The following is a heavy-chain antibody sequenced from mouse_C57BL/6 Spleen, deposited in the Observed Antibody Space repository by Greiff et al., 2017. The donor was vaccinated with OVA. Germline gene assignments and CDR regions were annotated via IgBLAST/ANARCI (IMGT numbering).Heavy chain of an antibody. CDR3: ASYFGSSWFAY. CDR2: IYPGSGST. J-gene: IGHJ3*01. V-gene: IGHV1-55*01. CDR1: GYTFTSSW. Sequence: QVQLQQPGAELVKPGASVTISCKASGYTFTSSWITWVKQRPGQGLEWIGDIYPGSGSTNYNEKLKSKATLTVDKSSSTAYMQLSSRTSEDSAVYYCASYFGSSWFAYWGQGTLVTVSA. D-gene: IGHD1-1*01.